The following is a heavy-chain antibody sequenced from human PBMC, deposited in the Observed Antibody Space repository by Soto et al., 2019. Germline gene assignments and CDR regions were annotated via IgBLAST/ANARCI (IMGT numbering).Heavy chain of an antibody. CDR3: ARHSEYSYEAFYYYYMDV. J-gene: IGHJ6*03. Sequence: SETLSLTCTVSGGSISSYYWSWIRQPPGKGLEWIGYIYYSGSTNYNPSLKSRVTISVDTSKNQFSLKLSSVTAADTAVYYCARHSEYSYEAFYYYYMDVWGKGTTVTVSS. CDR2: IYYSGST. V-gene: IGHV4-59*08. CDR1: GGSISSYY. D-gene: IGHD5-18*01.